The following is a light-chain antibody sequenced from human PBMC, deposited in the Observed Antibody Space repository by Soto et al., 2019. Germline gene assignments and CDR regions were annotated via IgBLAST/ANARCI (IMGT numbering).Light chain of an antibody. J-gene: IGKJ1*01. Sequence: DIQMTQSPSTLSASVGDRVTITCRASQFISSWLAWYQQKPGKVPKLLIFHASNLESVVPSRFSGSGSGTEFPHTIISLQPDDFATDYCQQYNSYPWTFGQGTKVEI. CDR2: HAS. V-gene: IGKV1-5*01. CDR3: QQYNSYPWT. CDR1: QFISSW.